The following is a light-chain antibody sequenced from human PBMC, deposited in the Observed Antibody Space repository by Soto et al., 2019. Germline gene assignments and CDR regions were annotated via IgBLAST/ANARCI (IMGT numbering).Light chain of an antibody. CDR3: QQYDSSRT. CDR1: QSVDSRF. V-gene: IGKV3-20*01. J-gene: IGKJ1*01. CDR2: GAS. Sequence: EIVLTQSPGTLSLSPGERVTISCRASQSVDSRFLAWYQQKRGQAPSVLMYGASIRATGIPDRFSGSGSGTDFTLSIRRLEPEDFAVYYCQQYDSSRTFGQGTKVEMK.